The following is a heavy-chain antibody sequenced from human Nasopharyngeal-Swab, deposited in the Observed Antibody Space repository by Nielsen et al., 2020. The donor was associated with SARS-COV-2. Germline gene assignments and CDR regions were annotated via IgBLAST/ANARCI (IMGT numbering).Heavy chain of an antibody. CDR3: ARGGNNWNDY. D-gene: IGHD1-20*01. Sequence: ASVKVSCKSSGYTFTCYYIHWLRQAPGQGLQWMGRINPDSGGTNSAQQFQGRVTMTRDTSISTAYMELSRLRSDDTAVYYCARGGNNWNDYWGQGTLVTVSS. CDR1: GYTFTCYY. J-gene: IGHJ4*02. CDR2: INPDSGGT. V-gene: IGHV1-2*06.